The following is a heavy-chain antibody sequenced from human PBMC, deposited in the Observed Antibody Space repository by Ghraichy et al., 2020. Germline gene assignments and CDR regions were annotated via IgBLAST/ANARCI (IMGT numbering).Heavy chain of an antibody. V-gene: IGHV4-4*07. CDR1: GGSISSYY. CDR2: IYTSGST. Sequence: SETLSLTCTVSGGSISSYYWSWIRQPAGKGLEWIGRIYTSGSTNYNPSLKSRVTMSVETSKNQFSLKLSSVTAADTAVYYCARDGPPWDEPLVPYGMDVWGQGTTVTVSS. J-gene: IGHJ6*02. D-gene: IGHD6-13*01. CDR3: ARDGPPWDEPLVPYGMDV.